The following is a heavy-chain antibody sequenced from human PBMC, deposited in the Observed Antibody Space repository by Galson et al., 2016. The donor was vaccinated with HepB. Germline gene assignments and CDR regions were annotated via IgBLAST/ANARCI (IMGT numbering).Heavy chain of an antibody. D-gene: IGHD3-3*01. CDR3: TVPASYDFWSGYYMLDP. J-gene: IGHJ5*02. CDR2: IKSKTDGGTT. CDR1: GFSFSHAW. Sequence: SLRPSCAASGFSFSHAWMHWVRQAPGKGLEWVGRIKSKTDGGTTDYAAPVKGRFAISRDNSKDTLYLQMNRLKTEDTGVYYCTVPASYDFWSGYYMLDPWGQGTLVTVSS. V-gene: IGHV3-15*07.